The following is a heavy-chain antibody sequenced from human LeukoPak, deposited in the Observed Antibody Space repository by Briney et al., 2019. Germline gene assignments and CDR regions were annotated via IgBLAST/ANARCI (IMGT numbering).Heavy chain of an antibody. CDR1: GFSFSSYS. Sequence: YPGGSLRLSCAASGFSFSSYSMNWVRQSPGKGLEWVSSISRSSSNTYYADSLKGRFTISRDNAKNSLYLQMNSLRAEDTAVYYCARVLEAAAFDFWGQGTLVTVSS. D-gene: IGHD6-13*01. V-gene: IGHV3-21*01. CDR3: ARVLEAAAFDF. CDR2: ISRSSSNT. J-gene: IGHJ4*02.